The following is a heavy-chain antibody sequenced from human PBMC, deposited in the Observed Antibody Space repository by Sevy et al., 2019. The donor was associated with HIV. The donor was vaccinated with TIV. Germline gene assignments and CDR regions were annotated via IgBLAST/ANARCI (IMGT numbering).Heavy chain of an antibody. CDR3: ARELYSSSFGYFDY. D-gene: IGHD6-6*01. CDR1: GFTLNNYP. V-gene: IGHV3-30-3*01. CDR2: ISHDGSKK. J-gene: IGHJ4*02. Sequence: GGSLRLSCVASGFTLNNYPTHWVRQAPGKELEWVALISHDGSKKYYADSVKGRFTISRDTSKNTLYLQMSSLRADDTATYYCARELYSSSFGYFDYWGQGTLVTVSS.